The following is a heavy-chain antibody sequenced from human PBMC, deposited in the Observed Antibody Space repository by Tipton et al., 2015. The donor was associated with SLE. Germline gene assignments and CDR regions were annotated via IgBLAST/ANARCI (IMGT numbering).Heavy chain of an antibody. CDR1: GGSISSGGYS. CDR3: ARWDSGGYYDDY. V-gene: IGHV4-30-2*01. Sequence: TLSLTCAVSGGSISSGGYSWSWIRQPPGKGLEWIGYIYHSGSTYYNPSLKSRVTISVDRSKNQFSLKLSSVTAADTAVYYCARWDSGGYYDDYWGQGTLVTVSS. J-gene: IGHJ4*02. CDR2: IYHSGST. D-gene: IGHD1-26*01.